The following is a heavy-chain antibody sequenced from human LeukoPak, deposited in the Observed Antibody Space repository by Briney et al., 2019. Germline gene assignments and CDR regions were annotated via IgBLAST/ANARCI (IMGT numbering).Heavy chain of an antibody. CDR1: GVSISSGGYS. CDR2: IYHSGNT. CDR3: ARGSSGGDLGY. J-gene: IGHJ4*02. V-gene: IGHV4-30-2*01. Sequence: SQTLSPTCAVSGVSISSGGYSWSWLRQPPGKGLEWIGYIYHSGNTYYNPSLKSRVTISVDRSKNQFSLNLSSATAADTAVYYCARGSSGGDLGYWGQGTLVSVSS. D-gene: IGHD2-21*01.